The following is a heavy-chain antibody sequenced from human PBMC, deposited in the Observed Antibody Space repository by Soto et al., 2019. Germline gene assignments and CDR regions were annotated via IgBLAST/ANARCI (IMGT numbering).Heavy chain of an antibody. CDR1: GYSFPSYW. Sequence: GESLKISCKGSGYSFPSYWIGWVRQMPGKGLEWMGIIYPGDSDTRYSPSFQGQVTISADKSISTAYLQWSSLKASDTAMYYCASSMVRGVTPRSGMDVWGQGTTVTVS. D-gene: IGHD3-10*01. V-gene: IGHV5-51*01. CDR2: IYPGDSDT. CDR3: ASSMVRGVTPRSGMDV. J-gene: IGHJ6*02.